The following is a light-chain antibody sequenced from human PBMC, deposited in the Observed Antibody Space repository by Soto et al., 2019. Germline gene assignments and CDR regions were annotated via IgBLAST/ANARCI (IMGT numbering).Light chain of an antibody. CDR2: GAS. CDR3: QQYGSRPWT. V-gene: IGKV3-20*01. Sequence: EIVLALSPGTLSLSPGERATLSCRASQSVSSSYLAWYQQKPGQAPRLLIYGASSRATGIPDRFSGSGSGTDFTLTISRLEPEDFAVYYCQQYGSRPWTFGQGTKVDIK. CDR1: QSVSSSY. J-gene: IGKJ1*01.